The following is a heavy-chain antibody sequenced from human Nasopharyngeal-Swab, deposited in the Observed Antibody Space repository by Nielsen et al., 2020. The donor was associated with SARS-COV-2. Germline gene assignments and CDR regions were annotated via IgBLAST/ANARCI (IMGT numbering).Heavy chain of an antibody. J-gene: IGHJ5*02. CDR1: GFTFDDYA. CDR2: ISWNSGSI. V-gene: IGHV3-9*01. D-gene: IGHD6-13*01. Sequence: SLKISCAASGFTFDDYAMHWVRQAPGKGLEWVSGISWNSGSIGYADSVKGRFTISRDNAKNSLYLHMNSLRAEDTALYYCAKDTSSSWYVGWFDPWGQGTLVTVSS. CDR3: AKDTSSSWYVGWFDP.